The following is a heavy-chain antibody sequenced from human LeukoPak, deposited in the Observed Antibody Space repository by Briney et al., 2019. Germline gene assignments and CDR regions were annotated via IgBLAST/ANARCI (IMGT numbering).Heavy chain of an antibody. CDR1: GFTFSSYA. CDR3: ARGIYGGNSYFDY. V-gene: IGHV3-30-3*01. Sequence: GGSLRLSCAASGFTFSSYAMHWVRQAPGKGLEGVAGISYDGSNKYYADSVQGRFTISRDNSKNTLYLQMHSLRAEDTAVYYCARGIYGGNSYFDYWGQGTLVTVSS. CDR2: ISYDGSNK. J-gene: IGHJ4*02. D-gene: IGHD4-23*01.